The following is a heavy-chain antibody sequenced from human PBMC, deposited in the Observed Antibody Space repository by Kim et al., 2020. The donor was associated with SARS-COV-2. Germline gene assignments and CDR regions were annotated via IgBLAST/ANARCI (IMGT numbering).Heavy chain of an antibody. CDR3: ARPPNYYDSSGYYYIGY. D-gene: IGHD3-22*01. J-gene: IGHJ4*02. Sequence: GESLKISCKGSGYSFTSYWIGWVRQMPGKGLEWMGIIYPGDSDTRYSPSFQGQVTISADKSISTAYLQWSSLKASDTAMYYCARPPNYYDSSGYYYIGYWGQGTLVTVSS. CDR1: GYSFTSYW. V-gene: IGHV5-51*01. CDR2: IYPGDSDT.